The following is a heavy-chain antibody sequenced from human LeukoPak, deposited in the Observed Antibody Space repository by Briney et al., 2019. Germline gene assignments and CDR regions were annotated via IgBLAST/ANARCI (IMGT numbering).Heavy chain of an antibody. CDR3: TTGAWIQLWLADY. Sequence: GGSLRLSCAASGFTFSNAWMSWVRQAPGKGLEWVGRIKSKTDGGTTDYAAPVKGRFTISRDDSKTTLYLQMNSLKAEDTAVYYCTTGAWIQLWLADYWGRGTLVTVSS. J-gene: IGHJ4*02. CDR2: IKSKTDGGTT. V-gene: IGHV3-15*01. CDR1: GFTFSNAW. D-gene: IGHD5-18*01.